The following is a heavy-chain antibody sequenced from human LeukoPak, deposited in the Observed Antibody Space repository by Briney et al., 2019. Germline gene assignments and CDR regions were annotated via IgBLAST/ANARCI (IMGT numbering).Heavy chain of an antibody. CDR2: IRSDGNYK. CDR1: EFAFSSYG. Sequence: GGSLRLSCAASEFAFSSYGMHWVRQAPGKGLEWVAFIRSDGNYKYYADSVKGRFTISRDNAKNTVYLQMNSLRVEDTSVYYCARDGLVRGSFDIWGQGTLVTVSA. V-gene: IGHV3-30*02. D-gene: IGHD3-10*01. CDR3: ARDGLVRGSFDI. J-gene: IGHJ3*02.